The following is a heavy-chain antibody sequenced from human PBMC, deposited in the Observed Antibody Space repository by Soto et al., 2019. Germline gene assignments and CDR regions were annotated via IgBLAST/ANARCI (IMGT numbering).Heavy chain of an antibody. D-gene: IGHD1-7*01. Sequence: PGGSLRLSCAASGFTFSSYSMNWVRQAPGKGLEWASSITSSSAFLYYADSLKGRFTVSRDNARNSLYLQMHSLRAEDTAVYYCARETASGTTNLDYWGQGTLVTVSS. J-gene: IGHJ4*02. V-gene: IGHV3-21*01. CDR1: GFTFSSYS. CDR2: ITSSSAFL. CDR3: ARETASGTTNLDY.